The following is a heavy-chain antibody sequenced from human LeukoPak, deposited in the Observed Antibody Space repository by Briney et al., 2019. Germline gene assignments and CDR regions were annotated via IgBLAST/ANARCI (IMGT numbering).Heavy chain of an antibody. Sequence: GGSLRLSCAASGFTFSSYGMHWVRQAPGKGLEWVAFIRYDGSNKYYADSVKGRFTISRGNSKNTLYLQMNSLRAEDTAVYYCAKDITMVRGVIINDAFDIWGQGTMVTVSS. CDR2: IRYDGSNK. CDR3: AKDITMVRGVIINDAFDI. D-gene: IGHD3-10*01. V-gene: IGHV3-30*02. CDR1: GFTFSSYG. J-gene: IGHJ3*02.